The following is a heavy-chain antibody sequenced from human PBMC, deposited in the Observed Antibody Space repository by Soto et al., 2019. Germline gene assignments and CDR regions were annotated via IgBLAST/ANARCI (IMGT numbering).Heavy chain of an antibody. CDR2: ISWNSNTI. J-gene: IGHJ4*02. CDR3: AKDTGPN. CDR1: GFTFDSYA. Sequence: QTGGSLRLSCAASGFTFDSYAMHWVRQAPGKGLEWVSGISWNSNTIAYADSVKGRFTISRDNAKNSLYLQMNSLRAEDTAFYYCAKDTGPNWGQGTLFTVSS. V-gene: IGHV3-9*01.